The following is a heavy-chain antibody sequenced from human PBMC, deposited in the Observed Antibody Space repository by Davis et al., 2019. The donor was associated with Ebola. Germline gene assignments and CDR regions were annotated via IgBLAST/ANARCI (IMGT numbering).Heavy chain of an antibody. CDR2: ISAYNGNT. V-gene: IGHV1-18*01. CDR1: GYTFTSYG. CDR3: ARDRGVYSSSEGAFDI. J-gene: IGHJ3*02. D-gene: IGHD6-6*01. Sequence: ASVKVSCKASGYTFTSYGISWVRQAPGQGLEWMGWISAYNGNTNYAQKLQGRVTMTTDTSTSTAYMELRSLRSDDTAVYYCARDRGVYSSSEGAFDIWGQGTMVTVSS.